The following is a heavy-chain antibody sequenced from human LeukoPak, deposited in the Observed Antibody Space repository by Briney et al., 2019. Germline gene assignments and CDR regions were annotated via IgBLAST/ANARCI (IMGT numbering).Heavy chain of an antibody. D-gene: IGHD2-21*01. CDR1: GFTFYSYA. Sequence: GGSLRLSCAASGFTFYSYAMNWVRQTPGKGLEWVSTFSGSGGSIYYADSVKGRFTISRDNAKNSLYLQMNSLRAEDTAVYYCAGEIFDYWGQGTLVTVSS. J-gene: IGHJ4*02. V-gene: IGHV3-23*01. CDR2: FSGSGGSI. CDR3: AGEIFDY.